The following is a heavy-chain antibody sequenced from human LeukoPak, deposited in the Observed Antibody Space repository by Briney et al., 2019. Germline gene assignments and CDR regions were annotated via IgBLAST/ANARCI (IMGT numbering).Heavy chain of an antibody. J-gene: IGHJ3*02. V-gene: IGHV4-59*01. CDR3: ARDRAGIAAADDAFDI. CDR1: GGSISSYY. D-gene: IGHD6-13*01. CDR2: IYYSGST. Sequence: SETLSLTCTVSGGSISSYYWSWIRQPPGKGLEWIGYIYYSGSTNYNPSLKSRVTISIDTSKNQFSLKLSSVTAADTAVYYCARDRAGIAAADDAFDIWGQGTMVTVSS.